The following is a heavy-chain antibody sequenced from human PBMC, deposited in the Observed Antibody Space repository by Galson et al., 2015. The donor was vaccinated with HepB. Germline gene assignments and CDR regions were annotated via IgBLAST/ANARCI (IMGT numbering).Heavy chain of an antibody. V-gene: IGHV4-31*03. CDR1: GDSISSGGFY. D-gene: IGHD2-21*02. CDR2: IHKSGTA. CDR3: ARSGFCGGDCYSEY. J-gene: IGHJ4*02. Sequence: CSVSGDSISSGGFYWSWIRQHPGKGLEWVGFIHKSGTAFYNPSLKSRVTISLDTAENQFSLKLRSVTAADTAVYYCARSGFCGGDCYSEYWGQGTLLTVSA.